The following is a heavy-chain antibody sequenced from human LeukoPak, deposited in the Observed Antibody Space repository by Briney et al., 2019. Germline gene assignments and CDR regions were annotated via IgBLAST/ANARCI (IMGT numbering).Heavy chain of an antibody. CDR2: ISWNSGSI. CDR1: GFTFDDYA. V-gene: IGHV3-9*01. J-gene: IGHJ4*02. Sequence: HTGGSLRLSCAASGFTFDDYAMHWVRQAPGKGLEWFSGISWNSGSIGYADSVKGRFTISRDNAKNSLYLQMNSLRAEDTALYYCAKEGERGYDYCFDYWGQGTLVTVSS. CDR3: AKEGERGYDYCFDY. D-gene: IGHD5-12*01.